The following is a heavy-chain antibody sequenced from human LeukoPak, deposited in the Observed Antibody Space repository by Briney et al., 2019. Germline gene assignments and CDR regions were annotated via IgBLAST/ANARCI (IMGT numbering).Heavy chain of an antibody. CDR1: GGSIGSYY. Sequence: PSETLSLTCTVSGGSIGSYYWSWIRQPPGKGLEWIGYIYYSGSTNYNPSLKSRVTISVDTSKNQFSLKLSSVTAADTAVYYCARVLRGYSYGYDYWGQGTLVTVSS. J-gene: IGHJ4*02. CDR2: IYYSGST. CDR3: ARVLRGYSYGYDY. V-gene: IGHV4-59*01. D-gene: IGHD5-18*01.